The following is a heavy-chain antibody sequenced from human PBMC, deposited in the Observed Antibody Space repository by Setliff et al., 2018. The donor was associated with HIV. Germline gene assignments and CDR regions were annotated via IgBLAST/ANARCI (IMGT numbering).Heavy chain of an antibody. D-gene: IGHD2-15*01. J-gene: IGHJ4*02. CDR2: FDPEDGET. Sequence: ASVKVSCKVSGCTLTELSRHWVRQAPGKGLEWMGGFDPEDGETIYAQKFQGRVTMTEDTSTDTAYMELSSLRSEDTAVYYCATMVVANLQRAFDYWGRERWSPSPQ. CDR3: ATMVVANLQRAFDY. V-gene: IGHV1-24*01. CDR1: GCTLTELS.